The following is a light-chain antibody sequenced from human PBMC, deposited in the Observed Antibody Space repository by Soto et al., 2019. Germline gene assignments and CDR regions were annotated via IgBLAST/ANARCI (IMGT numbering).Light chain of an antibody. Sequence: DIVMTQSPGTLSVSPVERATLFCRASQSVSSNLAWYQQKPGQAPRLLIYGASSRATGIPDRFSGSGSGTDFTLTISRLEPEDYAVYYCQQYGSSPATFGGGTKVDIK. CDR2: GAS. V-gene: IGKV3-20*01. J-gene: IGKJ4*01. CDR3: QQYGSSPAT. CDR1: QSVSSN.